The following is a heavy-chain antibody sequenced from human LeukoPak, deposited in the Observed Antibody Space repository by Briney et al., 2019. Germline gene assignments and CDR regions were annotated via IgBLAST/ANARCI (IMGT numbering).Heavy chain of an antibody. CDR1: GFTFSSSD. CDR2: ISYDGSNK. D-gene: IGHD1-26*01. V-gene: IGHV3-30-3*01. Sequence: GGSLRLSCAASGFTFSSSDMHWVRQAPGKGLEWVAVISYDGSNKYYADSVKGRFTISRDNSKNTLYLQMNSLRAEDTAVYYCARVSGSADLDIWGQGTMVTVSS. J-gene: IGHJ3*02. CDR3: ARVSGSADLDI.